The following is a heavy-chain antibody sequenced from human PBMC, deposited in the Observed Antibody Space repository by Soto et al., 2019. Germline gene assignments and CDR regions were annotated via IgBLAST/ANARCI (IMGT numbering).Heavy chain of an antibody. D-gene: IGHD1-26*01. V-gene: IGHV3-21*01. J-gene: IGHJ4*02. Sequence: GGSLRLSCAASGFTFSSYSMNSVRQAPGKGLEWVSSISSSSSYIYYADSVTGRFTISRDNAKNSLYLQMNSLRAEDTAVYYCARVCSGSYCGGDYWGQGTLVTFSS. CDR2: ISSSSSYI. CDR3: ARVCSGSYCGGDY. CDR1: GFTFSSYS.